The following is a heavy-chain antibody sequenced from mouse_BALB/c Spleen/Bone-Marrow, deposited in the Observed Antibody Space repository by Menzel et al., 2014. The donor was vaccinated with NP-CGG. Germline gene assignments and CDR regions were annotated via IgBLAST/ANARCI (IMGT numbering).Heavy chain of an antibody. CDR2: IDPANGNT. Sequence: LQQSGAELVKPGASVKLSCTASGFNIKDTYMHWVKQRPEQGLEWIGRIDPANGNTKYGPKFQGKATITADTSSNTAYLQLSSLTSEDTAVYYCARRGYYGNYYYAMDYWGQGTSVTVSS. J-gene: IGHJ4*01. D-gene: IGHD2-1*01. CDR3: ARRGYYGNYYYAMDY. V-gene: IGHV14-3*02. CDR1: GFNIKDTY.